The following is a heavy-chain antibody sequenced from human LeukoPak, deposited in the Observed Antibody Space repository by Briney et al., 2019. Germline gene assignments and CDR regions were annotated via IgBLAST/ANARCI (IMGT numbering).Heavy chain of an antibody. J-gene: IGHJ5*02. V-gene: IGHV3-48*01. CDR3: ARVATDGGGFDP. Sequence: GGSLRLSCAACGITFSSYSMNWVRQAPGKGLEWISYLSSDNYTIYYADSVKGRFIISRDNAKDSLYLQMNSLRAEDTAVYYCARVATDGGGFDPWGQGTLVTVSS. CDR2: LSSDNYTI. CDR1: GITFSSYS. D-gene: IGHD3-16*01.